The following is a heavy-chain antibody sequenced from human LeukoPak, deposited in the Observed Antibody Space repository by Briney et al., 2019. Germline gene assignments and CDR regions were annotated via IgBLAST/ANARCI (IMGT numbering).Heavy chain of an antibody. V-gene: IGHV3-33*01. CDR1: GFTFSSYG. CDR2: IWYDGSNK. CDR3: ARGLLRYSGYDYGFDY. Sequence: GGSLRLSCAASGFTFSSYGMHWVRQAPGKGPEWVAVIWYDGSNKYYADSVKGRFTISRDNSKNTLYLQMNSLRAEDTAVYYCARGLLRYSGYDYGFDYWGQGTLVTVSS. D-gene: IGHD5-12*01. J-gene: IGHJ4*02.